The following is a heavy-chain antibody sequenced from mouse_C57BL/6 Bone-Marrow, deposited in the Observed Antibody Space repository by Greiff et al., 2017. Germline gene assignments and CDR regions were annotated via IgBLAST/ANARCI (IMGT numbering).Heavy chain of an antibody. Sequence: VKLMESGPGLVAPSQSLSITCTVSGFSLTSYAISWVRQPPGKGLEWLGVIWTGGGTNYNSALKSRLSISKDNSKSQVFLKMNSLQTDDTARYYCARNQAYYSNPWFAYWGQGTLVTVSA. CDR3: ARNQAYYSNPWFAY. D-gene: IGHD2-5*01. CDR1: GFSLTSYA. J-gene: IGHJ3*01. V-gene: IGHV2-9-1*01. CDR2: IWTGGGT.